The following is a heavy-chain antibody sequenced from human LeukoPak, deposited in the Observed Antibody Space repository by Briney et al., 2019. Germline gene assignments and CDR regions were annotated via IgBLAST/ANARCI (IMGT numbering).Heavy chain of an antibody. V-gene: IGHV1-2*02. CDR1: GYTFTGYY. Sequence: ASVKVSCKASGYTFTGYYMHWVRQAPGQGLEWMGWINPNSGGTNYAQKFQGRVTMTRDTSISTVYVQPIRLRSDDTAVYYCARSGYLEWLLYAYYLDYWGQGTPVTVSS. CDR2: INPNSGGT. J-gene: IGHJ4*02. CDR3: ARSGYLEWLLYAYYLDY. D-gene: IGHD3-3*01.